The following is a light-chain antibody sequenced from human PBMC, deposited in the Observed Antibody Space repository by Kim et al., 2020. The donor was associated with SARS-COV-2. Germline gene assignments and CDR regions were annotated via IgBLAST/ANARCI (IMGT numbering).Light chain of an antibody. J-gene: IGKJ2*01. CDR1: QHVYKGY. CDR3: QQYGSSPPYT. Sequence: IVLTQSPGTLSLSPGEGATLSCRASQHVYKGYLAWYQQRLGQAPRLLIYHTSNRATGIPDRFSGSGSGTDFTLTISRLEPEDFAVYYCQQYGSSPPYTFGQGTKLEI. CDR2: HTS. V-gene: IGKV3-20*01.